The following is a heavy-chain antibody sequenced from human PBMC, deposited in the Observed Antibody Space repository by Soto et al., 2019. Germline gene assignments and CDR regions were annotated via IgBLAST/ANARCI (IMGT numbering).Heavy chain of an antibody. CDR1: GGSISSYY. J-gene: IGHJ6*02. V-gene: IGHV4-4*07. Sequence: SETLSLTCTVSGGSISSYYWSWVRQPAGKGLEWIGRIYTSGSTNYNPSLKSRVTMSVDTSKNQFSLKLSSVTAADTAVYYCARDKPYGSGSYYNYYYYYGMDVWGQGTTVTVSS. D-gene: IGHD3-10*01. CDR3: ARDKPYGSGSYYNYYYYYGMDV. CDR2: IYTSGST.